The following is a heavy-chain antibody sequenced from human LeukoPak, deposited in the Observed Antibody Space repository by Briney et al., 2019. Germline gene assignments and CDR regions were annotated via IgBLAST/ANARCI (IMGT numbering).Heavy chain of an antibody. CDR1: GFTVSNNY. V-gene: IGHV3-23*01. CDR3: AKGSGSSCYSPCDY. Sequence: GGSLRLSCVASGFTVSNNYMMWVRQAPGKGLEWVSVICANDGNTYYADAVKGRFTISRDNSKDTLYLQMDSLRAEDTAVYYCAKGSGSSCYSPCDYWGQGILVTVSS. J-gene: IGHJ4*02. CDR2: ICANDGNT. D-gene: IGHD2-15*01.